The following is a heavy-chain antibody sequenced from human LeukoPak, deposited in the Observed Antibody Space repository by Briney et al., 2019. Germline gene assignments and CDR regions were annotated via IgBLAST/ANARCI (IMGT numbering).Heavy chain of an antibody. Sequence: PSETLSLTCTVSGGAINNYYWSWIRQPPGKGLEWIGYIHYSGSTNYNPSLKSRATISVYTSKSQFSLKLSSVTAADTAIYYCARGYSSSWYYFDYWGQGTLVTVSS. V-gene: IGHV4-59*08. CDR3: ARGYSSSWYYFDY. D-gene: IGHD6-13*01. J-gene: IGHJ4*02. CDR2: IHYSGST. CDR1: GGAINNYY.